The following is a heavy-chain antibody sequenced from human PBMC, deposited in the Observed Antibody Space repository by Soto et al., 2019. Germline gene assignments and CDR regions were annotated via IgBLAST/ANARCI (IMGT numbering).Heavy chain of an antibody. CDR2: MIPIFGTA. J-gene: IGHJ6*02. CDR3: AVTTVTSIGYYYGMDV. Sequence: GASVKVSCKASGGTFSSYAISWVRQAPGQGLEWMGGMIPIFGTANYAQKLQGTVTITADESTRTAYMELSSLRSEDTAVYYCAVTTVTSIGYYYGMDVWGQGTTVTVSS. CDR1: GGTFSSYA. V-gene: IGHV1-69*13. D-gene: IGHD4-4*01.